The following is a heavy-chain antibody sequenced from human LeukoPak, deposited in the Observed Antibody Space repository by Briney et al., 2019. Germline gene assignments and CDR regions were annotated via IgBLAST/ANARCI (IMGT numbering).Heavy chain of an antibody. Sequence: ASVKVSCKASGYTFTSYYMHWVRQAPGQGLEWMGIINPSGGSTSYAQKFQGRVTMTRDTSTSTAYMELRSLRSDDTAVYYCARREGDYDFWSGYYTTLSNGYYFQHWGQGTLVTVSS. CDR3: ARREGDYDFWSGYYTTLSNGYYFQH. D-gene: IGHD3-3*01. CDR1: GYTFTSYY. CDR2: INPSGGST. V-gene: IGHV1-46*01. J-gene: IGHJ1*01.